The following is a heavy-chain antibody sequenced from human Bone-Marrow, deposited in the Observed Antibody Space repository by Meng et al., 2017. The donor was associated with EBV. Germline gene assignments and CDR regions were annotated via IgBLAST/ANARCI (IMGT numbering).Heavy chain of an antibody. D-gene: IGHD5-24*01. J-gene: IGHJ4*02. CDR3: ARVRSVATITLFDY. V-gene: IGHV4-34*01. CDR2: INHSGST. CDR1: GGSFSGYY. Sequence: QGQPQQWGAGLLKPSETLSLTCAVYGGSFSGYYWSWIRQPPGKGLEWIGEINHSGSTNYNPSLKSRVTISVDTSKNQFSLKLSSVTAADTAVYYCARVRSVATITLFDYWGQGTLVTVSS.